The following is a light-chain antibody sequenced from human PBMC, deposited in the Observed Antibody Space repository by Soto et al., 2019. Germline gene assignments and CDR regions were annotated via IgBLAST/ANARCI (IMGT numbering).Light chain of an antibody. CDR3: HHYGTSWT. V-gene: IGKV3-20*01. J-gene: IGKJ1*01. CDR2: GAS. Sequence: EIVLTQVAGTLSLSPGERATLSCRASQSVSSNFLAWYQQKPGQAPRLLISGASSRATGIPDRLSGSGSGTEFTLTISRMEPEDFAVYSCHHYGTSWTFGQGTKVDI. CDR1: QSVSSNF.